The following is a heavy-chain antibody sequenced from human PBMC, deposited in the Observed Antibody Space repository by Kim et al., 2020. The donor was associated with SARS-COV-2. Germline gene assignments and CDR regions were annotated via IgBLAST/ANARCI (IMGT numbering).Heavy chain of an antibody. Sequence: ASVKVSCKPSGYTFSTSAMHWVRQAPGQRLEWMGWINVPNANTKYQEKFQGRITITRDMSASTAYMELSRLRYEDTAVYYCVRDFFNNFCWGSDDSWGQG. J-gene: IGHJ4*02. CDR1: GYTFSTSA. CDR2: INVPNANT. D-gene: IGHD3-16*01. V-gene: IGHV1-3*01. CDR3: VRDFFNNFCWGSDDS.